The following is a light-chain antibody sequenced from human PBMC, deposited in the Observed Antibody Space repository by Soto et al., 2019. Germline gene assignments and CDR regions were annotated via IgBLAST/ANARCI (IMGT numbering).Light chain of an antibody. CDR1: SSDVGGYNY. CDR3: SSYTSSSTLV. CDR2: EVS. Sequence: QSALPQPASVSGSPGQSITLSCTGTSSDVGGYNYVSWYQQHPGKAPKLMIYEVSNRPSGVSNRFSGSKSGNTASLTISGLQAEDDADYYCSSYTSSSTLVFGTGTKVTVL. V-gene: IGLV2-14*01. J-gene: IGLJ1*01.